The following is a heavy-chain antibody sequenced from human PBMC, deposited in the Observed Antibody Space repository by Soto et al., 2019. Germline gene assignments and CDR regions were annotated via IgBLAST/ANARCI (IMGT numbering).Heavy chain of an antibody. CDR2: ISGSGSST. V-gene: IGHV3-23*01. J-gene: IGHJ1*01. D-gene: IGHD6-13*01. Sequence: EVQLLESGGGLVQPGGSLRLSCAASGFTFSSYAMSWVRQAPGKGLEWVSAISGSGSSTYYADAVKGRFTISRDNSKNTLYLQMNSLRAEDTAVYYCAKDLYSSSWGYFQHWGQGTLVTVSS. CDR1: GFTFSSYA. CDR3: AKDLYSSSWGYFQH.